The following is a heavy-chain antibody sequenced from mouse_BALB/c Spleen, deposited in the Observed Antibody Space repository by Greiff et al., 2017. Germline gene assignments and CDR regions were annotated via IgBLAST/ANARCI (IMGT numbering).Heavy chain of an antibody. V-gene: IGHV5-12-2*01. CDR2: ISNGGGST. CDR1: GFTFSSYT. J-gene: IGHJ4*01. Sequence: EVMLVESGGGLVQPGGSLKLSCAASGFTFSSYTMSWVRQTPEKRLEWVAYISNGGGSTYYPDTVKGRFTISRDNAKNTLYLQMSSLKSEDTAMYYCARHNPYAMDYWGQGTSVTVSS. CDR3: ARHNPYAMDY. D-gene: IGHD6-1*01.